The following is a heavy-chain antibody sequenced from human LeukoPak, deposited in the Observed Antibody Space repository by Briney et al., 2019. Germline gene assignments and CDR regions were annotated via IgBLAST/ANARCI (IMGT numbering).Heavy chain of an antibody. D-gene: IGHD3-10*01. CDR3: ARSHYYGSGSILYYFPY. CDR1: GGTFSSYA. V-gene: IGHV1-69*01. Sequence: SVKVSFKASGGTFSSYAISWVRQAPGQGLVWMAGFIPIIGTPNYAQKFQGRVTITADESTSTVYMELSSLRSEDTAVYYCARSHYYGSGSILYYFPYWGQGTLVTVSS. CDR2: FIPIIGTP. J-gene: IGHJ4*02.